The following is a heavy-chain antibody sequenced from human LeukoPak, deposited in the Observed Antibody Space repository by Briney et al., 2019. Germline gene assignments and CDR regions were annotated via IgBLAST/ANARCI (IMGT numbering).Heavy chain of an antibody. J-gene: IGHJ3*02. CDR2: IYSGGST. V-gene: IGHV3-66*01. CDR3: ARDSLLYYYDSSGPNAFDI. Sequence: GGSLRLSCAASGFTVSSNYMSWVCQAPGKGLEWVSVIYSGGSTYYADSVKGRFTISRDNSKNTLYLQMNSLRAEDTAVYYCARDSLLYYYDSSGPNAFDIWGQGTMVTVSS. CDR1: GFTVSSNY. D-gene: IGHD3-22*01.